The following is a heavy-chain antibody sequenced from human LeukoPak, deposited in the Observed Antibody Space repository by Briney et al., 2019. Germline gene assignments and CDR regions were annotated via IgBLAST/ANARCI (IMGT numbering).Heavy chain of an antibody. CDR1: GFTFSSYG. J-gene: IGHJ3*02. V-gene: IGHV3-33*01. D-gene: IGHD3/OR15-3a*01. CDR3: ARAIGGLGAFDI. Sequence: PGGSLRLSCAASGFTFSSYGMHWVRQAPGKGLEWVAVIWYDGSNKYYADSVKGRFTISRDNSKNTLYPQMNSLRAEDTAVYYCARAIGGLGAFDIWGQGTMVTVSS. CDR2: IWYDGSNK.